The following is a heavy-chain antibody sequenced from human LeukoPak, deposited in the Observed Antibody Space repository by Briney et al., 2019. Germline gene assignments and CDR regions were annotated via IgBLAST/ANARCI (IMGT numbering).Heavy chain of an antibody. J-gene: IGHJ4*02. V-gene: IGHV3-30*18. Sequence: TGGSLRLSCTTSGFSFSNYDIHWVRQAPGKGLEWVAVISLDGTNKYYADSVKGRFTISRDNSKNTLYLQMNRLRDEDTAVYYCAKERCSGGSCYSAGEYFDYWGQGTLVTVSS. CDR3: AKERCSGGSCYSAGEYFDY. D-gene: IGHD2-15*01. CDR2: ISLDGTNK. CDR1: GFSFSNYD.